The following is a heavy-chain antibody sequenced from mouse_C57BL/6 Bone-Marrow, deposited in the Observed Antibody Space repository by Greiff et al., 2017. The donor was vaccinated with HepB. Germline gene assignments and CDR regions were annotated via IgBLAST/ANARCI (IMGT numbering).Heavy chain of an antibody. Sequence: EVQLVESGPGLVKPSQSLSLTCSVTGYSITSGYYWNWIRQFPGNKLEWMGYISYDGSNNYNPSLKNRISITRDTSKNQFFLKFNSVTTEDTATYYCARTVYGSSYGYFDVWGTGTTVTVSS. D-gene: IGHD1-1*01. CDR2: ISYDGSN. CDR1: GYSITSGYY. V-gene: IGHV3-6*01. CDR3: ARTVYGSSYGYFDV. J-gene: IGHJ1*03.